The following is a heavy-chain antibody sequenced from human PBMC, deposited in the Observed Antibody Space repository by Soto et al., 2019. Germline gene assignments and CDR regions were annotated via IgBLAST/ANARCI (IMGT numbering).Heavy chain of an antibody. V-gene: IGHV1-69*01. CDR1: GGTFSSYA. CDR3: ARGWNDFPH. CDR2: IIPVFGTA. J-gene: IGHJ1*01. D-gene: IGHD1-1*01. Sequence: QVQLVQSGAEVKKPGSSVKVSCKASGGTFSSYAISWVRQAPGQGLECMGGIIPVFGTANYAQKFQGRVTINPDESTSTVYMELSSLRSDDTAVYYCARGWNDFPHWGQGTLVTVSS.